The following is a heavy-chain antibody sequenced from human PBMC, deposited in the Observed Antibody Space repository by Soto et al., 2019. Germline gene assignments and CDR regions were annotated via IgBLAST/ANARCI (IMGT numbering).Heavy chain of an antibody. Sequence: SATLSLTCNVSGGSISNSYWTWIRQPPGKRLEWIGYIYYSGFTTYNPSLKSRVTMSIDTSKSQFSLKLRSVTSADTAVYYCARDVEKYGWFDPWGQGTLVTVSS. D-gene: IGHD2-2*01. CDR3: ARDVEKYGWFDP. J-gene: IGHJ5*02. CDR1: GGSISNSY. CDR2: IYYSGFT. V-gene: IGHV4-59*12.